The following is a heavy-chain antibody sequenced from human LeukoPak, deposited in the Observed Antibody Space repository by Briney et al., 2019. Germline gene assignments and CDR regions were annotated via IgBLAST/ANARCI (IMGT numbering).Heavy chain of an antibody. Sequence: PSETLSPTCAVYGGSFSGYYWSWISQPPGKGLEWIGEINHSGSTNYNPSLKSRVTISVDTSKNQFSLKLSSVTAADTAVYYCARAQRGYSYGKYYDSSGYYYVRYFQHWGQGTLVTVSS. D-gene: IGHD3-22*01. V-gene: IGHV4-34*01. J-gene: IGHJ1*01. CDR2: INHSGST. CDR1: GGSFSGYY. CDR3: ARAQRGYSYGKYYDSSGYYYVRYFQH.